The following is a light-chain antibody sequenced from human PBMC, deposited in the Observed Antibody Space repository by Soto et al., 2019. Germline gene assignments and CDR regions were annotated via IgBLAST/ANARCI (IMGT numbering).Light chain of an antibody. Sequence: QSAMTQPPSVSAAPGQKVTISCTGSSPNIGGNSVSWYQQPPGTAPKLLIYDDNKRPSGIPDRFSGSKSGTSATLGITGFHTGDEADYYCGSWDSSLSAYVFGTRTQLTVL. CDR2: DDN. V-gene: IGLV1-51*01. J-gene: IGLJ1*01. CDR1: SPNIGGNS. CDR3: GSWDSSLSAYV.